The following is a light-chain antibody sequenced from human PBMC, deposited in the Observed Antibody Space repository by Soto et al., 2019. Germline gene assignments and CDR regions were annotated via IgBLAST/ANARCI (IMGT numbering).Light chain of an antibody. CDR3: QQYNDWPRT. Sequence: EVVMTQSPATLSVSPGERVILSCRASQNVNVNLAWYQHKPGQAPRLLLYGASNRATDIPVKFSGSGSGTEFTLTISSLQSEDFAVYYCQQYNDWPRTFGQGTKVEI. CDR1: QNVNVN. CDR2: GAS. J-gene: IGKJ1*01. V-gene: IGKV3-15*01.